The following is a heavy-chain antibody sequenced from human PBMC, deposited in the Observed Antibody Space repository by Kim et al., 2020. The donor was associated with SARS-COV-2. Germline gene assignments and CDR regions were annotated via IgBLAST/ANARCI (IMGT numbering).Heavy chain of an antibody. Sequence: TNDHPSLKSRVTISVDTSKNQFSLKLSSVTAADTAVYYCARGSWGDFDYWGQGTLVTVSS. J-gene: IGHJ4*02. CDR2: T. V-gene: IGHV4-4*09. CDR3: ARGSWGDFDY. D-gene: IGHD1-26*01.